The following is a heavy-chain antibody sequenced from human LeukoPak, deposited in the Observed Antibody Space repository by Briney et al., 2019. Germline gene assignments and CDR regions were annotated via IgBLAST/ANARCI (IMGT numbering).Heavy chain of an antibody. J-gene: IGHJ5*02. V-gene: IGHV4-34*01. CDR1: GGSFSGYY. Sequence: SETLSLTCAVYGGSFSGYYWSWIRQPPGKGLEWIGEINHSGSTNYNPSLKSRVTISVDTSKNQFSLKLSSVTAADTAVYYCARVLGGGSSWYGGFNWFDPWGQGTLVTVSS. CDR2: INHSGST. CDR3: ARVLGGGSSWYGGFNWFDP. D-gene: IGHD6-13*01.